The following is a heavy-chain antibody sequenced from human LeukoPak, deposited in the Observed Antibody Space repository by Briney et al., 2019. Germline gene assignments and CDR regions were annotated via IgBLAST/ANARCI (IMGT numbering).Heavy chain of an antibody. D-gene: IGHD3-3*01. J-gene: IGHJ3*01. Sequence: PGGSLRLSCAASGFTFSSYGMSWVRQAPGKGLEWVSGISGSGDSTYYADSVRGRFTISRDNSKNTLYLQMNSLRAEDTAVYYCAKPEANYDFWTGYCAFDVWGQGTMVTVSS. CDR1: GFTFSSYG. CDR2: ISGSGDST. CDR3: AKPEANYDFWTGYCAFDV. V-gene: IGHV3-23*01.